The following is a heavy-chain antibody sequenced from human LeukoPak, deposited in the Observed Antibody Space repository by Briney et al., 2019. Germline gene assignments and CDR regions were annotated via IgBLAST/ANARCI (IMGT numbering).Heavy chain of an antibody. V-gene: IGHV3-30*18. J-gene: IGHJ4*02. CDR2: ISYDGNNE. D-gene: IGHD6-13*01. CDR3: AKDLARIAAAGSYYFDY. CDR1: GFTFSSYG. Sequence: GRSLRLSCAASGFTFSSYGMHWVRQAPGKGLEWVAVISYDGNNEYYADSVKGRFTISRDNSKYTLFLQMNSLRVEDTAVYYCAKDLARIAAAGSYYFDYWGQGTPVTVSS.